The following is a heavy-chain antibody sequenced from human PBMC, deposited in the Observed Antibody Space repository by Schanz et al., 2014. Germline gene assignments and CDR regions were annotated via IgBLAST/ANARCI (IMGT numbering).Heavy chain of an antibody. J-gene: IGHJ5*02. V-gene: IGHV3-23*04. CDR3: ARPPPLVRGIAGWFGP. CDR2: IGGDASRT. CDR1: GFNFITFA. D-gene: IGHD3-10*01. Sequence: EVHLVESGGGLVQPGGSLRLSCAASGFNFITFAMSWVRQAPGKGPEWVSAIGGDASRTYYADSVKGRFTISRDNSKTTRYLQMNSLRADDTALYYCARPPPLVRGIAGWFGPWGQGSLVTVSS.